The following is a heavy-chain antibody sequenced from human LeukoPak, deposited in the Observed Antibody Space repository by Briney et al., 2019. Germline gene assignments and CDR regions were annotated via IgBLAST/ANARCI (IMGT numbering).Heavy chain of an antibody. CDR1: GFTFSSYA. CDR2: ISGSGGST. CDR3: AKGRITMVRGVTD. V-gene: IGHV3-23*01. Sequence: GGSLRPSCAASGFTFSSYAMSWVRQAPGKGLEWVSGISGSGGSTYYADSVKGRFTTSRDNSKNTLYLEMNSLRAEDTAVYYCAKGRITMVRGVTDWGQGTLVTVSS. J-gene: IGHJ4*02. D-gene: IGHD3-10*01.